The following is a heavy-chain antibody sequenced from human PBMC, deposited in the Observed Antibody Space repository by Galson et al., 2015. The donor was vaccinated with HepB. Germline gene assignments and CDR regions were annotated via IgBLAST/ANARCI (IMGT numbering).Heavy chain of an antibody. CDR2: ISWDGGST. D-gene: IGHD2-2*02. J-gene: IGHJ6*02. Sequence: SLRLSCAASGFTFDDYTMHWVRQAPGKGLEWVSLISWDGGSTYYADSVKGRFTISRDNSKNSLYLQMNSLRTEDTALYYCAKAWGYCSSTSCYRAPYYYYGMDVWGQGTTVTVSS. V-gene: IGHV3-43*01. CDR1: GFTFDDYT. CDR3: AKAWGYCSSTSCYRAPYYYYGMDV.